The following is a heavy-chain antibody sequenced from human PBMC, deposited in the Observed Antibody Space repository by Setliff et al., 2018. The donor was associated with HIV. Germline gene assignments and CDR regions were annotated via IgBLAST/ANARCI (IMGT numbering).Heavy chain of an antibody. J-gene: IGHJ3*01. CDR3: ARDIPPEYPGFDL. D-gene: IGHD6-6*01. Sequence: GGSLRLSCAGSDSGDSGFIFSDYFMTWVRQAPGKGLEWLCYISSSGTTTYYGDSVKGRFTISRDNAKNSVHLQMNSLRVEDTAVYYCARDIPPEYPGFDLWGQGTVVTVSS. V-gene: IGHV3-11*04. CDR1: GFIFSDYF. CDR2: ISSSGTTT.